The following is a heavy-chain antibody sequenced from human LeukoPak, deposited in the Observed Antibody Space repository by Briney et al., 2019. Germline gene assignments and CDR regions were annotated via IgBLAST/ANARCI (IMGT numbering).Heavy chain of an antibody. Sequence: ASVKVSCKASGYTFTSYGISWVRQAPGQGLEWMGWISSYNGNTNYAQKLQGGVTMSTDTSTGTAYMELRSLRSDDTAVYYCARRVAVGRRDAFDIWGRGAMVTVSS. D-gene: IGHD6-19*01. J-gene: IGHJ3*02. CDR2: ISSYNGNT. CDR1: GYTFTSYG. V-gene: IGHV1-18*01. CDR3: ARRVAVGRRDAFDI.